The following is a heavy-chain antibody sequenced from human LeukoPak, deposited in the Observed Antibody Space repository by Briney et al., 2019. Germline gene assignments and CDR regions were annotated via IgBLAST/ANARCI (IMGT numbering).Heavy chain of an antibody. CDR2: MDTNSDNT. D-gene: IGHD7-27*01. V-gene: IGHV1-8*01. CDR3: MSTSNWGSVIFDY. J-gene: IGHJ4*02. Sequence: ASVRVSCKASGSTFISYDIHWVRQATGQGLEWMGWMDTNSDNTVYAEKFQGRVTMTRNTSISTAYMELRGLRSEDTAVYYCMSTSNWGSVIFDYWGQGALVTVSS. CDR1: GSTFISYD.